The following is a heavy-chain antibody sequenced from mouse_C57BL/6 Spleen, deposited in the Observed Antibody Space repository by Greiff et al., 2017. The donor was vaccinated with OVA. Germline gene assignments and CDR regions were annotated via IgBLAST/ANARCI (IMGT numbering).Heavy chain of an antibody. CDR3: ARYYGSSGYFDV. Sequence: QVQLQQPGAELVKPGASVKMSCKASGYTFTSYWITWVKQRPGQGLEWIGDIYPGSGSTNYNEKFKSKATLTVDTSSSTAYMQLSSLTSEDSAVYYCARYYGSSGYFDVWGTGTTVTVSS. CDR2: IYPGSGST. D-gene: IGHD1-1*01. CDR1: GYTFTSYW. J-gene: IGHJ1*03. V-gene: IGHV1-55*01.